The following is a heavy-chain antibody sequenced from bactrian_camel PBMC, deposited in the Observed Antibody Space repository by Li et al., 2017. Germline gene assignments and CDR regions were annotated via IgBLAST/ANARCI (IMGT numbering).Heavy chain of an antibody. CDR2: ITDGGGT. D-gene: IGHD5*01. CDR1: GATDSING. Sequence: HVQLVESGGDSVQAGGSLRLSCVASGATDSINGMSWFRQAPGKEREGVAQITDGGGTMYADSVLGRFTISQDNAKNTVYLEMNSLKPEDTSMYYCAAARGVACPLRAGYYNYWGRGTQVTVS. V-gene: IGHV3S53*01. J-gene: IGHJ4*01. CDR3: AAARGVACPLRAGYYNY.